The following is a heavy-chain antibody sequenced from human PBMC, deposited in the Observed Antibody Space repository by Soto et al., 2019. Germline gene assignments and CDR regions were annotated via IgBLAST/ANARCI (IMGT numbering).Heavy chain of an antibody. CDR3: AKGPGYSSTGYY. D-gene: IGHD6-13*01. Sequence: GGSLRLSCAASGFTFSSYAISCFRQAPGKGLEWVSAISGSGGSTYYADSVKGRFTISRDNSKNTLYLQMNSLRAEDTAVYYCAKGPGYSSTGYYWGQGTLVTVSS. V-gene: IGHV3-23*01. CDR2: ISGSGGST. J-gene: IGHJ4*02. CDR1: GFTFSSYA.